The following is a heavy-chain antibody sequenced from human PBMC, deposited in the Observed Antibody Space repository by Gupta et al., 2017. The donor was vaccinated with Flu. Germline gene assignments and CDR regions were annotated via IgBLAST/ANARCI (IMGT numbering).Heavy chain of an antibody. CDR2: ICYSGST. CDR1: GGSISSYY. V-gene: IGHV4-59*01. CDR3: ARVERYCSGGSCYDNWFDP. J-gene: IGHJ5*02. Sequence: QVQLQESGPGLVKPSAPLSLTCTVSGGSISSYYWSWIRQPPGKGLEWIGYICYSGSTKYNPSLMSRVTISVDTSKNQFSLKLSSVTAADTAVYYCARVERYCSGGSCYDNWFDPWGQGTLVTVSS. D-gene: IGHD2-15*01.